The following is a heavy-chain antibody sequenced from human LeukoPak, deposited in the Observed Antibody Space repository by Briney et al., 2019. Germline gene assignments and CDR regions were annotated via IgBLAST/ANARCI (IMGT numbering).Heavy chain of an antibody. Sequence: SETLSLTCAVYGGSFSGYYWSWIRQPPGKGLEWIGEINHSGSTNYNPSLKSRVTISVDTSKNQFSLKLSSVTAADTAVYYCARGRGDTAMAVFDYWGRGTLVTVSS. J-gene: IGHJ4*02. CDR1: GGSFSGYY. CDR2: INHSGST. CDR3: ARGRGDTAMAVFDY. V-gene: IGHV4-34*01. D-gene: IGHD5-18*01.